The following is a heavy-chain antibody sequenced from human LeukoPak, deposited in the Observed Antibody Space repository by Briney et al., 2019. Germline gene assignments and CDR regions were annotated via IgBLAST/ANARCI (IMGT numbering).Heavy chain of an antibody. CDR1: GFTFSNAW. CDR3: TTLGPTGWFDP. D-gene: IGHD3-16*01. Sequence: GGSLRLSCAASGFTFSNAWMSWVRPAPGKGMDWVGRIKSKTDGGTTDYAAPVKGRFTISRDDSKNTLYLQMNSLKTEDTAVYYCTTLGPTGWFDPWGQGTLVTVSS. CDR2: IKSKTDGGTT. V-gene: IGHV3-15*01. J-gene: IGHJ5*02.